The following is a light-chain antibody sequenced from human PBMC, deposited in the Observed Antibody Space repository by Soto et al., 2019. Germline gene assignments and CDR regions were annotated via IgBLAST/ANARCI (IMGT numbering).Light chain of an antibody. Sequence: QSVLTQPPSVSAAPRQRVAISCSGSRSNIGDNAVNWYQHLPGQAPKLLIYYDDLLPSGVSDRFSGSKSGTSASLAISELRSEDEADYFCAAWDDSLNSVVFGTGTELTVL. CDR2: YDD. CDR3: AAWDDSLNSVV. CDR1: RSNIGDNA. J-gene: IGLJ1*01. V-gene: IGLV1-36*01.